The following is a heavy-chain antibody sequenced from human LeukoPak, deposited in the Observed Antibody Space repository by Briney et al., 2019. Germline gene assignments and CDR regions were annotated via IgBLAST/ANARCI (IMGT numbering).Heavy chain of an antibody. D-gene: IGHD3-22*01. CDR1: GFTVSSNY. Sequence: GGSLRLSCAASGFTVSSNYMSWVRQAPGKGLEWVSVIYSGGSTYYADSVKGRFTISRDNYKNTLYLQMNSLRAEDTAVYYCAREYYYDSSGYYPALGYWGQGTLVTVSS. CDR2: IYSGGST. J-gene: IGHJ4*02. CDR3: AREYYYDSSGYYPALGY. V-gene: IGHV3-53*01.